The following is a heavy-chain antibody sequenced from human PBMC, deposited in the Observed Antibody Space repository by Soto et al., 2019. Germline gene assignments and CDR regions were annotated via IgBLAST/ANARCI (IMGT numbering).Heavy chain of an antibody. Sequence: QVHLVESGGGVVQPGRSLRLSCVTSGFTFSGYGMHWVRQAPGKGLEWVAVISYDGSNTYYADSVKGRFTISRDNSKNTLFMQMNSLTTEDTAVYYCAKDPRGTYYYGSGSYTYYFDLWGQGTLVTVSS. D-gene: IGHD3-10*01. CDR3: AKDPRGTYYYGSGSYTYYFDL. CDR1: GFTFSGYG. V-gene: IGHV3-30*18. J-gene: IGHJ4*02. CDR2: ISYDGSNT.